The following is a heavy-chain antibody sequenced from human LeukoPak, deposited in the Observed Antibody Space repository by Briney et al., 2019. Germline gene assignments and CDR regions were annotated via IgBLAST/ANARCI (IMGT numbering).Heavy chain of an antibody. J-gene: IGHJ4*02. V-gene: IGHV3-7*03. CDR3: ARSVPYGTTWYGRSDC. Sequence: GGSLRLSCAASGFSFNSDWMDWVRQAPGKGLEWVANIKHDESEKNYLDSVKGRFTISRDNAMNSLYLQMDSLRVEDTAIYYCARSVPYGTTWYGRSDCWGQGTQVTVSS. D-gene: IGHD6-13*01. CDR2: IKHDESEK. CDR1: GFSFNSDW.